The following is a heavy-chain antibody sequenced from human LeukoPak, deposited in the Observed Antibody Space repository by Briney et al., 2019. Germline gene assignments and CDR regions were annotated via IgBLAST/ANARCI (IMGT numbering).Heavy chain of an antibody. J-gene: IGHJ6*03. V-gene: IGHV1-46*01. D-gene: IGHD3-10*01. CDR1: GYTFTRYY. CDR2: INPSGGST. CDR3: ARGPSITMIRGGQWYYYMDV. Sequence: ASVKVSCKASGYTFTRYYMYCVRQAPGQGLEWMGIINPSGGSTNYAQKFQGRVTMTRDTSTNTVYMELSSLRSEDTAVYYCARGPSITMIRGGQWYYYMDVWGKGTTVTISS.